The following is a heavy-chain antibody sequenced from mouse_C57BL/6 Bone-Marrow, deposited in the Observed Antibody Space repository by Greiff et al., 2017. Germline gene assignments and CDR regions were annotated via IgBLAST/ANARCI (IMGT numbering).Heavy chain of an antibody. CDR2: IYPGDGDT. CDR3: ARSEFAY. CDR1: GYAFSSYW. Sequence: QVQLQQSGAELVKPGASVKISCKASGYAFSSYWMHWVKQRPGQGLEWIGQIYPGDGDTNYNGKFKGKATLTADKSSSTAYMQLSSLTSEDSAVYFCARSEFAYWGQGTLVTVSA. J-gene: IGHJ3*01. V-gene: IGHV1-80*01.